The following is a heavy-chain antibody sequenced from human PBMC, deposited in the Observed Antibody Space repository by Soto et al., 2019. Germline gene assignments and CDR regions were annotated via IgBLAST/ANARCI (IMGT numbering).Heavy chain of an antibody. J-gene: IGHJ4*02. V-gene: IGHV3-33*01. CDR1: GFTFSSYG. CDR3: ARGGSGSYYPWGY. D-gene: IGHD3-10*01. CDR2: IWYDGSNK. Sequence: QVQLVESGGGVVQPGRSLRLSCAASGFTFSSYGMHWVRQAPGKGLEWVAVIWYDGSNKYYADSVKGRFTISRDNSKNTLYLQMNSLRAEDTAVYYCARGGSGSYYPWGYWGQGTLVTVS.